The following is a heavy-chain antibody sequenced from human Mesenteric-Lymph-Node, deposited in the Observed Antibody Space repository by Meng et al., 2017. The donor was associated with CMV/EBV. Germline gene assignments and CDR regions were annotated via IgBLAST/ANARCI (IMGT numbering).Heavy chain of an antibody. J-gene: IGHJ3*02. Sequence: GGSLRLSCVASGLTFSSYEMNWVRQAPGKGLEWVANIKQDGSETNYVDSVKGRFTISRDNAENTLYLQMNNLRAEDTAVYYCAAAMDNDAFDIWGQGTMVTVSS. V-gene: IGHV3-7*01. CDR1: GLTFSSYE. CDR2: IKQDGSET. CDR3: AAAMDNDAFDI. D-gene: IGHD5-18*01.